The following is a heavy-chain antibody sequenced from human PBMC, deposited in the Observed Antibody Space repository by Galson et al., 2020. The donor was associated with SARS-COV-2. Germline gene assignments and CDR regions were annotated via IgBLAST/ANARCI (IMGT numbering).Heavy chain of an antibody. V-gene: IGHV4-59*01. D-gene: IGHD3-22*01. J-gene: IGHJ4*02. CDR2: IYYSGST. CDR1: GGPISSYY. Sequence: ASATLSLTCTASGGPISSYYWSWIRQPPGKGLEWIGSIYYSGSTNYNHSLKSRVTISVDTSKNQFSLKLSSVTAADTAVYYCARDRDLADYYDSSGYQGIFEYWGQGTLVTVSS. CDR3: ARDRDLADYYDSSGYQGIFEY.